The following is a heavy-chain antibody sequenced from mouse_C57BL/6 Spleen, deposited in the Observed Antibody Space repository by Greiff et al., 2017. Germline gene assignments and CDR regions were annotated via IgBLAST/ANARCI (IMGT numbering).Heavy chain of an antibody. CDR3: ARGFYYGNLYYYAMDY. D-gene: IGHD2-1*01. J-gene: IGHJ4*01. CDR2: INPNNGGT. Sequence: EVQLQQSGPELVKPGASVKISCKASGYTFTDYYMNWVKQSHGKSLEWIGDINPNNGGTSYNQKFKGKDTLTVDKSSSTAYMALSSLTSEDSTVYYCARGFYYGNLYYYAMDYWGQGTSVTVSS. CDR1: GYTFTDYY. V-gene: IGHV1-26*01.